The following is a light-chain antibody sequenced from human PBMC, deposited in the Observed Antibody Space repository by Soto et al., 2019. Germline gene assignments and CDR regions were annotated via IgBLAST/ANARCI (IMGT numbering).Light chain of an antibody. CDR1: SSNIGSNT. J-gene: IGLJ1*01. Sequence: QSVLTQPPSASGTPGQRVTISCSGSSSNIGSNTVNWYQQLPGTAPKLLIYANNQRPSGVPDQFSGSKSGTSASLAISWLQSEEADYYCAAWDDSLNGYVFGTGTKLTVL. CDR2: ANN. CDR3: AAWDDSLNGYV. V-gene: IGLV1-44*01.